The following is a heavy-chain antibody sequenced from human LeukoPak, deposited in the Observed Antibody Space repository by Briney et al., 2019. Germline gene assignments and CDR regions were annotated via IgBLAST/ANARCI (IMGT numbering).Heavy chain of an antibody. J-gene: IGHJ4*02. V-gene: IGHV5-51*01. Sequence: GESVKISCKGSRYSFTDYWIGWVRQMPGKGLEWVAIIYPGDSDTKYSPSFQGQVTISAERSISTVYLQWSSLQASDTAMYYCTRLIGSGWYFDYWGQGTLVTVSS. CDR2: IYPGDSDT. CDR3: TRLIGSGWYFDY. D-gene: IGHD3-10*01. CDR1: RYSFTDYW.